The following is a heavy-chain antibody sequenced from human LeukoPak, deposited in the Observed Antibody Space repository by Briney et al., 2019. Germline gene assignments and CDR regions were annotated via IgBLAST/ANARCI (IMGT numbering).Heavy chain of an antibody. CDR1: GYTLASYG. J-gene: IGHJ4*02. V-gene: IGHV1-18*01. CDR2: ISAYNGNT. Sequence: ASVKVSCKASGYTLASYGITWVRQAPGQGLEWMGWISAYNGNTNYAQKLQGRVTMTTDTSTSTAYMELRSLRSDDTAVYYCATPAVAGPPHDYWGQGTLVTVSS. D-gene: IGHD6-19*01. CDR3: ATPAVAGPPHDY.